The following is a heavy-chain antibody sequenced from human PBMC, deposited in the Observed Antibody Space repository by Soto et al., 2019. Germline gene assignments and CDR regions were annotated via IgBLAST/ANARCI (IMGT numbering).Heavy chain of an antibody. CDR1: GFTFSSYE. CDR3: ARDHKGGYYYYGMDV. CDR2: ISSSGSTI. Sequence: PGGSLRLSCAXSGFTFSSYEMNWVRQAPGEGLEWXSYISSSGSTIYYADSVKGRFTISRDNAKNSLYLQMNSLRAEDTAVYYCARDHKGGYYYYGMDVWGQGTTVTVSS. J-gene: IGHJ6*02. V-gene: IGHV3-48*03.